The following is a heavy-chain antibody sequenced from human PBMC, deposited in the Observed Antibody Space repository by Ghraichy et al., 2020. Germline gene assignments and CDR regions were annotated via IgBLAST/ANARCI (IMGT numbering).Heavy chain of an antibody. V-gene: IGHV4-39*01. J-gene: IGHJ1*01. CDR1: GGSISSSSYY. CDR2: IYYSGST. D-gene: IGHD1-26*01. Sequence: SETLSLTCTVSGGSISSSSYYRGWIRQPPGKGLEWIGSIYYSGSTYYNPSLKSRVTISVDTSKNQFSLKLSSVTAADTAVYYCARRYRGGARSEYFQHWGQGTLVTVSS. CDR3: ARRYRGGARSEYFQH.